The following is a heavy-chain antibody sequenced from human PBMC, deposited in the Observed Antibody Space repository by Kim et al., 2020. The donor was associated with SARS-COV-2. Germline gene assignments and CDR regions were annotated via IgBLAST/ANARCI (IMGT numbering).Heavy chain of an antibody. J-gene: IGHJ4*02. Sequence: SETLSLTCTVSGASVSSGSYFWSWIRQPPGKGLEWIGYIYYSGNTNSNPSLKSRVTMSIDTSKNQFPLKLRSVTAADTALYYCARAPNDFWSGYPYYFDYWGQGTLVTVSS. CDR1: GASVSSGSYF. D-gene: IGHD3-3*01. CDR2: IYYSGNT. V-gene: IGHV4-61*01. CDR3: ARAPNDFWSGYPYYFDY.